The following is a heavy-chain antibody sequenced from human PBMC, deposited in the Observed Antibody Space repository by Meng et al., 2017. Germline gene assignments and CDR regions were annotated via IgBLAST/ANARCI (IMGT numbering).Heavy chain of an antibody. V-gene: IGHV5-51*01. CDR1: GYSFTSYW. Sequence: GESLKISCKGSGYSFTSYWIGWVRQMPGKGLERMGIIYPGDSDTRYSPSFQGQVTISADKSISTAYLQWSSLKASDTAMYYCASGGSSGWYQDAFDIWGQGTMVTVSS. J-gene: IGHJ3*02. D-gene: IGHD6-19*01. CDR3: ASGGSSGWYQDAFDI. CDR2: IYPGDSDT.